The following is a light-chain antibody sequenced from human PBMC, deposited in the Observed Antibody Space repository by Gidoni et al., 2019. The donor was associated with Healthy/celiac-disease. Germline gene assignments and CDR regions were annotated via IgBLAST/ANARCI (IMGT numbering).Light chain of an antibody. CDR1: QSISSY. CDR3: QQRYSTPLFT. J-gene: IGKJ3*01. V-gene: IGKV1-39*01. Sequence: DIQMTQSASSLSASVGDRVTITCRASQSISSYLNWYQQKPGKAPKLLIYAASSLKSSVPSRFSGSGSGTDFSLTISSLQPEDVATYYCQQRYSTPLFTFGPGTKVDIK. CDR2: AAS.